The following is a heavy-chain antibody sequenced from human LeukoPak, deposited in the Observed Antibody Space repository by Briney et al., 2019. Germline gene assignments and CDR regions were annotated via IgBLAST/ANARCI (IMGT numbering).Heavy chain of an antibody. CDR1: GFTFSDYY. D-gene: IGHD3-3*01. Sequence: GGSLRLSCAASGFTFSDYYMSWIRQAPGKGLEWVSYISSSGSTIYYADSVKGRFTISRDNSKNTLYLQMNSLRAEDTAVYYCARDHYDFWSGYYTGGLSAWGQGTLVTVSS. CDR3: ARDHYDFWSGYYTGGLSA. CDR2: ISSSGSTI. V-gene: IGHV3-11*04. J-gene: IGHJ5*02.